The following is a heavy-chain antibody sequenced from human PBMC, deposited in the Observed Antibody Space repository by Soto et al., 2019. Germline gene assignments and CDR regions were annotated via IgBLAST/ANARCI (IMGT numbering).Heavy chain of an antibody. CDR2: IIPIFGTA. D-gene: IGHD2-2*02. Sequence: SVKVSCKASGGTFSSYAISWVRQAPGQGLEWMGGIIPIFGTANYAQKFQGRVTITADESTSTAYMELSSLRSEDTAVYYCARDIVVPAAIRHDPYYYYGMDVWGQGTTVTVSS. CDR1: GGTFSSYA. V-gene: IGHV1-69*13. J-gene: IGHJ6*02. CDR3: ARDIVVPAAIRHDPYYYYGMDV.